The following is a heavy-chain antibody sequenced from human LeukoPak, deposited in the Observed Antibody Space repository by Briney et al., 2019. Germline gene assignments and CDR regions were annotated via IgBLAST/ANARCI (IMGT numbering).Heavy chain of an antibody. V-gene: IGHV4-59*12. J-gene: IGHJ6*03. CDR3: ARGYCSGGSCYSYYYYNYMDV. CDR2: IYYSGST. CDR1: GGSISSYY. D-gene: IGHD2-15*01. Sequence: SETLSLTCTVSGGSISSYYWSWIRQPPGKGLEWIGNIYYSGSTYYNPSLKSRVTISVDTSKNQFSLKLSSVTAADTAVYYCARGYCSGGSCYSYYYYNYMDVWGKGTTVTISS.